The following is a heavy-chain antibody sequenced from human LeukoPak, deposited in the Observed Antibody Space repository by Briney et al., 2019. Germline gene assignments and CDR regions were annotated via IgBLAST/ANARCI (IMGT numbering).Heavy chain of an antibody. D-gene: IGHD3-22*01. CDR3: ARELPYDTYPGRFDY. V-gene: IGHV1-69*06. CDR1: GGTFSSYA. CDR2: IIPIFGTA. Sequence: GASVKVSCKASGGTFSSYAISWVRQAPGQGLEWMGGIIPIFGTANYAQKFQGRVTITADKSTSTAYMELSSLRSEDTAVYYCARELPYDTYPGRFDYWGQGTLVTVSS. J-gene: IGHJ4*02.